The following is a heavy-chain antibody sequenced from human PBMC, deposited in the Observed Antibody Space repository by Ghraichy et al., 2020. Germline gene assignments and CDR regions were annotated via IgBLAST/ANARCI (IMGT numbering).Heavy chain of an antibody. CDR3: ARDPYHGSLDY. Sequence: GGSLRLSCVASGFTFSTSWMSWVRQAPGKGLEWVANINQDGSDKYYVASVRGRFNISRDNAKNSLYLQMNSLRAEDTAVYYCARDPYHGSLDYWGQGTLVTVSS. CDR1: GFTFSTSW. J-gene: IGHJ4*02. CDR2: INQDGSDK. D-gene: IGHD2-2*01. V-gene: IGHV3-7*03.